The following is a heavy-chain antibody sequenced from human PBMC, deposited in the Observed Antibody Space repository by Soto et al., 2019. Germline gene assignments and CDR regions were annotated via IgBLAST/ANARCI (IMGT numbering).Heavy chain of an antibody. D-gene: IGHD5-12*01. J-gene: IGHJ4*02. V-gene: IGHV4-30-4*01. CDR1: GGSISSGDYY. CDR3: ARATESPYSGYGKEYYFDY. Sequence: LSLTCTVSGGSISSGDYYWSWIRQPPGKGLEWIGYIYYSGSTYYNPSLKSRVTISVDTSKNQFSLKLSSVTAADTAVYYCARATESPYSGYGKEYYFDYWGQGTLVTVSS. CDR2: IYYSGST.